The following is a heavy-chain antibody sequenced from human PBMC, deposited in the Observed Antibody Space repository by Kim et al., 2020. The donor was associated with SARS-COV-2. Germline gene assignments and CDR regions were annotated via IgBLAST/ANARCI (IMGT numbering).Heavy chain of an antibody. CDR1: GGTFSSYA. V-gene: IGHV1-69*13. J-gene: IGHJ4*02. Sequence: SVKVSCKASGGTFSSYAISWVRQAPGQGLEWMGGIIPIFGTANYAQKFQGRVTITADESTSTAYMELSSLRSEDTAVYYCAKNNPRVGATTPTRSGGFDYWGQGTLVTVSS. CDR3: AKNNPRVGATTPTRSGGFDY. D-gene: IGHD1-26*01. CDR2: IIPIFGTA.